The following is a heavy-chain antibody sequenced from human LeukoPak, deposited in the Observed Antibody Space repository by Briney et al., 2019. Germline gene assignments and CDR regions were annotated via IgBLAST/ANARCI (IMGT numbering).Heavy chain of an antibody. CDR3: ARFPYAPLRSDC. V-gene: IGHV3-49*03. CDR1: GFTFGDDA. J-gene: IGHJ4*02. CDR2: IRNKAYGATA. D-gene: IGHD2-2*01. Sequence: GGSLRLSCTASGFTFGDDAMSWFRQAPGKGLEWVGFIRNKAYGATAEYAASVKSRFTVSRDDSKSIAYLQMSSLKTEDTAVYYCARFPYAPLRSDCWGQGTLVTVSS.